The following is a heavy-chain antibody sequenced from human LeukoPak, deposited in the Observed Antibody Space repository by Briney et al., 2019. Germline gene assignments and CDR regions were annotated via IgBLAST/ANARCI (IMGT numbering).Heavy chain of an antibody. CDR3: ARDYADYVGYFFFDY. Sequence: PGGSLRLSCAASGFIFNNYAMNWVRQAPGKGLEWASSISGGGETTYYADSAKGRFTISRDNSQNTLYLQMNSLRAEDTAVYYCARDYADYVGYFFFDYWGQGTLVTVSS. CDR1: GFIFNNYA. CDR2: ISGGGETT. D-gene: IGHD4-17*01. V-gene: IGHV3-23*01. J-gene: IGHJ4*02.